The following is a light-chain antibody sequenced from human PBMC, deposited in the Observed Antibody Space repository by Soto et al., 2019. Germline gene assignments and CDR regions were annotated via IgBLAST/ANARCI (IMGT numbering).Light chain of an antibody. V-gene: IGKV1-39*01. Sequence: DIQMTQSPSALSASVGDRVTITCRASQSISGYLTWFQQKPGKAPKLLIHGAFRLRSGVPSRFSGSGSGTDFTLTISSLQPEDFATYYCQQTFKTPLTFSGGTKVDIK. CDR2: GAF. J-gene: IGKJ4*01. CDR3: QQTFKTPLT. CDR1: QSISGY.